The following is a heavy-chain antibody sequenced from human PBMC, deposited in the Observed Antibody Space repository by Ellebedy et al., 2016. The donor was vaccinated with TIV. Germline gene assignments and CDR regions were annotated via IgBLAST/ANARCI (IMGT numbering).Heavy chain of an antibody. CDR1: GGSISSYY. CDR3: ARARVVPAAIAYYYYYGMDV. CDR2: IYYSGNT. J-gene: IGHJ6*02. Sequence: GSLRLSXTVSGGSISSYYWSWIRQPPGKGLEWIGYIYYSGNTYYNPSLKSRVTISVDTSKNQFSLKLSSVTAADTAVYYCARARVVPAAIAYYYYYGMDVWGQGTTVTVSS. D-gene: IGHD2-2*02. V-gene: IGHV4-59*12.